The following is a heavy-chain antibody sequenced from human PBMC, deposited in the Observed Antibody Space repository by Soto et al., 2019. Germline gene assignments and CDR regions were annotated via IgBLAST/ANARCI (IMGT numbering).Heavy chain of an antibody. V-gene: IGHV1-18*01. J-gene: IGHJ4*02. CDR1: GYTFSNNG. D-gene: IGHD1-26*01. Sequence: QVQLVQSGAEVKSPGASVKVSCKASGYTFSNNGINWGRQAPGQGLEWLGWISAYTGNTKYAQSFQGRVTMTTDTSTSTAYLELRTLRYDDTAVYYCARKGGEWEPADYWGQGTLVTVSS. CDR3: ARKGGEWEPADY. CDR2: ISAYTGNT.